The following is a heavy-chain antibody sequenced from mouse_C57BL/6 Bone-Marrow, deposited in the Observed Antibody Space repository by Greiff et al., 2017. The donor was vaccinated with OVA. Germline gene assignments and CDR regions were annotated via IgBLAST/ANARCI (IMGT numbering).Heavy chain of an antibody. CDR1: GFTFSDYG. J-gene: IGHJ3*01. Sequence: DVQLQESGGGLVKPGGSLKLSCAASGFTFSDYGMHWVRQAPEKGLEWVAYISSGSSTIYYADTVKGRFTISRDNAKNTLFLQMTSLRSEDTAMYYCARDYGNPFAYWGQGTLVTVSA. CDR2: ISSGSSTI. D-gene: IGHD2-1*01. V-gene: IGHV5-17*01. CDR3: ARDYGNPFAY.